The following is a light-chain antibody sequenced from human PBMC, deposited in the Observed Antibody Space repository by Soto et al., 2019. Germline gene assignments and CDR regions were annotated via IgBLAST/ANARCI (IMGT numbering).Light chain of an antibody. Sequence: QSVLTQPRSVSGSPGQSVTISCTGTSSDVGTYNYVSWYQQHPGKAPKLIIYDVTKWPSGVPDRFSGSKSGNTASLTISGLQAEDEADYYCCSYAGSYTHVFGTGTKLTVL. CDR1: SSDVGTYNY. CDR2: DVT. CDR3: CSYAGSYTHV. V-gene: IGLV2-11*01. J-gene: IGLJ1*01.